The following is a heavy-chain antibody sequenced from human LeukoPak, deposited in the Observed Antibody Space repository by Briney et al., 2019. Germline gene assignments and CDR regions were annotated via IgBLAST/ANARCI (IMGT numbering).Heavy chain of an antibody. J-gene: IGHJ4*02. Sequence: GGSLRLSCAASGFTFSSYGMHWVRQAPGKGLEWVAFIRYDGSNKYYADSVKGRFTISRDNSKNTLYLQMNSLRGEDTAVYYYSRLSSPLQVTQHPDYWGQGTLVTVSS. CDR1: GFTFSSYG. D-gene: IGHD5-18*01. CDR2: IRYDGSNK. V-gene: IGHV3-30*02. CDR3: SRLSSPLQVTQHPDY.